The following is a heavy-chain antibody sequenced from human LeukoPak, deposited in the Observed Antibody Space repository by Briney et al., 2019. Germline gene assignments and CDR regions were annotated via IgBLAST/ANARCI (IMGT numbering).Heavy chain of an antibody. CDR1: GYTFTSYD. J-gene: IGHJ4*02. Sequence: GASVKVSCKASGYTFTSYDINWVRQATGQGLKWMGWMNPNSGNTGYAQKFQGRVTMTRNTSISTAYMELSSLRSEDTAVYYCARVEVSGSYWGTPDYWGQGTLVTVSS. D-gene: IGHD1-26*01. CDR2: MNPNSGNT. CDR3: ARVEVSGSYWGTPDY. V-gene: IGHV1-8*01.